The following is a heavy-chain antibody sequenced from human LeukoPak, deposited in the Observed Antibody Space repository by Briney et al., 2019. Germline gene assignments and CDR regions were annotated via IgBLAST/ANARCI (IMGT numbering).Heavy chain of an antibody. V-gene: IGHV3-20*04. CDR2: INWNGGST. D-gene: IGHD6-13*01. CDR3: ARGTLTAAATDFDY. J-gene: IGHJ4*02. CDR1: GFTFDDYG. Sequence: GGSRRLSCAASGFTFDDYGMSWVRQAPGKGLEWVSGINWNGGSTGYADSVKGRFTISRDNAKNSLYLQMNSLRAEDTALYYCARGTLTAAATDFDYWCQGTLVTVSS.